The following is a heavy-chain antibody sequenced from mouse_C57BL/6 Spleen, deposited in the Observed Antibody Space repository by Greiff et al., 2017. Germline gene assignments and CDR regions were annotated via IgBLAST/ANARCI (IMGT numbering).Heavy chain of an antibody. CDR3: TGVFGY. CDR1: GFNIKDDF. V-gene: IGHV14-4*01. Sequence: EVQLQQSGAELVRPGASVKLSCTASGFNIKDDFMHWVKQRPEQGLEWIGWIDPEDGDTEYATKFQGKATITADTSSNTAYLQLSSLTSEDTAVYYCTGVFGYWGQGTTLTVSS. CDR2: IDPEDGDT. J-gene: IGHJ2*01.